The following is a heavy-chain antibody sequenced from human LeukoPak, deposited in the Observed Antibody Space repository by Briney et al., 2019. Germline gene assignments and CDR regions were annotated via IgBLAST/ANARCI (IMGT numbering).Heavy chain of an antibody. V-gene: IGHV3-30*02. D-gene: IGHD3-22*01. Sequence: GGSLRLSCAASGFTFSSYGMHWVRQAPGKGLEWPAFIRYDGSNKYYADSVKGRFTISRDNSKNTLYLQMNSLRAADTAVYYCAKDPTHYRVWDDYDSTVLSYWGQGTLVTVSS. CDR3: AKDPTHYRVWDDYDSTVLSY. CDR2: IRYDGSNK. J-gene: IGHJ4*02. CDR1: GFTFSSYG.